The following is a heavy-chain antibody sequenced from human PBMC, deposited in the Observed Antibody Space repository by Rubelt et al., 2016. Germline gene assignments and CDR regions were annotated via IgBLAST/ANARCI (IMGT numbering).Heavy chain of an antibody. Sequence: VQLVESGGGVVQPGRSLRLSCAASGFTFSSYGMHWVRQAPGKGLEWVAVISHDGSNKYYADSVKGRFTISRDNSKNTLYLQMNSLRAEDTAVYYCAKDLIVWSNEHLTPCWFDPWGQGTLVTVSS. CDR2: ISHDGSNK. V-gene: IGHV3-30*18. CDR3: AKDLIVWSNEHLTPCWFDP. J-gene: IGHJ5*02. CDR1: GFTFSSYG. D-gene: IGHD3-16*02.